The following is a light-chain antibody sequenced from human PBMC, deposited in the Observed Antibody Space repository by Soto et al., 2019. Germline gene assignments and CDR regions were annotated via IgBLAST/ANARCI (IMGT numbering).Light chain of an antibody. CDR1: QSVLYSSNNKNY. V-gene: IGKV4-1*01. Sequence: DIVMTQSPDSLDVSLGELATTYCKSSQSVLYSSNNKNYLAWYQQKPGQPPKLLIYWASTRESGVPDRFSGSGSGTDFTLTISSLQAEDVAAYYCQQYYTTPAITFGQGTRLEIK. CDR3: QQYYTTPAIT. J-gene: IGKJ5*01. CDR2: WAS.